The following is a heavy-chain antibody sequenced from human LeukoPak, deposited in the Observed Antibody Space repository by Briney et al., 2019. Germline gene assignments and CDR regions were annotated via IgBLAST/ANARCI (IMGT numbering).Heavy chain of an antibody. CDR3: AKEASSSWTN. Sequence: GGSLRLSCVASGFTFSSYAMSWVRQAPGKGLEWVSQTSDDSGRIYYADSVKGRFSISRDNSKNTLYLQMNSLRAEDTALYYCAKEASSSWTNWGQGTLVTVSS. J-gene: IGHJ4*02. CDR1: GFTFSSYA. CDR2: TSDDSGRI. V-gene: IGHV3-23*01. D-gene: IGHD6-13*01.